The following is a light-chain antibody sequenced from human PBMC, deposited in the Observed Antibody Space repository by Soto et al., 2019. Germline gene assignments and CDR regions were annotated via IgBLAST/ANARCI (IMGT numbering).Light chain of an antibody. CDR1: QSVSSN. CDR3: QQYINWPRT. Sequence: EIVMTQSPATLSVCPGETATLSCRASQSVSSNLAWYQKKPGQAPRLLIYVASTRATSIPARFTGSGSGTEFTLTISSLQSEDFAVYYCQQYINWPRTFGQGTKLEIK. CDR2: VAS. V-gene: IGKV3-15*01. J-gene: IGKJ2*01.